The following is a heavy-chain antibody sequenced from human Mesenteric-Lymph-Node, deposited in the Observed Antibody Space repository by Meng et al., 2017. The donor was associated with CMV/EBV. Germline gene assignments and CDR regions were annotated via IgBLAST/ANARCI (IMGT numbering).Heavy chain of an antibody. D-gene: IGHD3-3*01. Sequence: TSYWIGWVRQMPGKGLEWMGIIYPGDSDTRYSPSFQGQVTISADKSISTAYLQWSSLKASDTAMYYCARSPPDNYDFWSGPPRYFDYWGQGTLVTVSS. CDR3: ARSPPDNYDFWSGPPRYFDY. V-gene: IGHV5-51*01. CDR1: TSYW. CDR2: IYPGDSDT. J-gene: IGHJ4*02.